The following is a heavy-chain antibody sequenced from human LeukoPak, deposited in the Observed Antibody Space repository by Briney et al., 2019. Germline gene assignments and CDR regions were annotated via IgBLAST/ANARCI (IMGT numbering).Heavy chain of an antibody. CDR3: AKEIVGATQVDY. V-gene: IGHV1-2*02. CDR1: GYTFTSYY. Sequence: ASVKVSCKASGYTFTSYYVHWVRQAPGQGLEWMGWINPNSGGTNYAQKFQGRVTMTRDTSISTAYMELSRLRSDDTAVYYCAKEIVGATQVDYWGQGTLVTVSS. CDR2: INPNSGGT. D-gene: IGHD1-26*01. J-gene: IGHJ4*02.